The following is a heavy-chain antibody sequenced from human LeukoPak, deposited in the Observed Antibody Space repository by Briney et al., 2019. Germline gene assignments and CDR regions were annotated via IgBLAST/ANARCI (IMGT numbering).Heavy chain of an antibody. Sequence: SETLSLTCTVSGGSISNYFWTWIRQPPGKGLDWIGYTHSSGNTNYNPSLKSRVTMSVDTSKNQFSLKLTSVTAADTAIYYCARFEKFYDSSVHYLDYWGQGTLDTVSS. CDR1: GGSISNYF. D-gene: IGHD3-22*01. CDR3: ARFEKFYDSSVHYLDY. V-gene: IGHV4-59*01. J-gene: IGHJ4*02. CDR2: THSSGNT.